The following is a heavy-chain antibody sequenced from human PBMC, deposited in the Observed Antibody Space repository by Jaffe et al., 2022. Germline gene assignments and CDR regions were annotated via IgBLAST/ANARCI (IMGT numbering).Heavy chain of an antibody. CDR2: ISGNSAYT. V-gene: IGHV3-23*01. CDR1: GFPFSNHG. J-gene: IGHJ2*01. D-gene: IGHD2-21*01. CDR3: AKIAVIARWYFDV. Sequence: EVQLLESGGGLVQPGGSLRLSCAASGFPFSNHGMSWVRQAPGKGLEWVSSISGNSAYTYYADSVKGRFTVSRDNSKNTLYLQMNSLTAEDTAVYYCAKIAVIARWYFDVWGRGTLGTVSS.